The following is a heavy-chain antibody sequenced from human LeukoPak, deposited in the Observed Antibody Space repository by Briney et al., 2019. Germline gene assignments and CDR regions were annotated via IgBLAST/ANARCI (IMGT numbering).Heavy chain of an antibody. D-gene: IGHD6-6*01. V-gene: IGHV4-30-2*01. CDR1: GGSISSVGYY. J-gene: IGHJ4*02. CDR2: IFHSGST. CDR3: AKVGAARPRIFDS. Sequence: SETLSLTCTVSGGSISSVGYYWTWFRQPPGKALEWIGYIFHSGSTYYNPSMKSRVTISVDRSKNQFSLKLNSVTAADTAVYYCAKVGAARPRIFDSWGQGTLVTVSS.